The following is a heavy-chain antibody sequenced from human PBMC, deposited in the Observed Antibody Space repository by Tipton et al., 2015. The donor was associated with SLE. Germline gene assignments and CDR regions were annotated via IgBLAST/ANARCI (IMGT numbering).Heavy chain of an antibody. Sequence: TLSLTCAVYGGSFSGFYWNWIRQPPGKGLEWIGYIYYTGSTHYNPSLKTRVTISVDTSKSQFSLNLRSVTAADTAVYYCARGGMGIAVAGEFDSWGQGTLVTVSS. D-gene: IGHD6-19*01. J-gene: IGHJ4*02. CDR1: GGSFSGFY. V-gene: IGHV4-34*11. CDR2: IYYTGST. CDR3: ARGGMGIAVAGEFDS.